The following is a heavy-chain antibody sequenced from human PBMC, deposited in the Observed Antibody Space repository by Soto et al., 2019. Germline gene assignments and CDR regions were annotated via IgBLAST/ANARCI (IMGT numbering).Heavy chain of an antibody. CDR2: LIPIFATA. D-gene: IGHD1-26*01. CDR3: ARAIVGPTTTGWPGP. Sequence: SVKVSCKASGGTFSRYAISWVRQAHLQGLEWMVGLIPIFATANSAQKFQGRVTITADESTSTAYMELSSLRFEDTAVYYCARAIVGPTTTGWPGPWGQGTLVTVSS. CDR1: GGTFSRYA. V-gene: IGHV1-69*13. J-gene: IGHJ5*02.